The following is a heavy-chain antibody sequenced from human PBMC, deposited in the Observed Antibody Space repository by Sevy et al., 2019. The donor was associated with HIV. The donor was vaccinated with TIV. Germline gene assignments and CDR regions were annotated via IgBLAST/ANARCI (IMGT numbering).Heavy chain of an antibody. CDR1: GFTFSSYW. CDR3: ARERVGKYQLLCGCFDP. Sequence: GGSLRLSCAASGFTFSSYWMSWVRQAPGKGLEWVANIKQDGSEKYYVDSVKGRFTISRDNAKNSLYLQMNSLRAEDTAVYYCARERVGKYQLLCGCFDPWGQGTLVTVSS. J-gene: IGHJ5*02. CDR2: IKQDGSEK. D-gene: IGHD2-2*01. V-gene: IGHV3-7*03.